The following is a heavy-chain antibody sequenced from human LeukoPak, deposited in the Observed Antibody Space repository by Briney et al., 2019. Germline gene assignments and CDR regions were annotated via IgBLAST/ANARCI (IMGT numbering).Heavy chain of an antibody. CDR1: GYTFTSYG. D-gene: IGHD3-10*01. CDR3: ARGGSYLWFGELLSDAFDI. CDR2: ISAYNGNT. V-gene: IGHV1-18*01. Sequence: ASVKVSCKASGYTFTSYGISWVRQAPGQGLEWMGWISAYNGNTNYAQKLQGRVTMTTDTSTSTAYMELRSLRSDDTAVYYCARGGSYLWFGELLSDAFDIWGQGTMVTVSS. J-gene: IGHJ3*02.